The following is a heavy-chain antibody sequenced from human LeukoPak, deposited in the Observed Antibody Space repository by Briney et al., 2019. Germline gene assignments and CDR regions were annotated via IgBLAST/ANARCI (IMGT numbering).Heavy chain of an antibody. D-gene: IGHD3-9*01. V-gene: IGHV3-23*01. CDR3: AKHNDYDILTGYYSPDY. Sequence: GGSLRLSCAASGFTFSNYAMNWVRQAPGKGLEWVSAISGSGTFTHYADSVKGRFTISRDNSKNTLYLQMNSLRAEDTAVYYCAKHNDYDILTGYYSPDYWGQGTLVTVSS. CDR2: ISGSGTFT. CDR1: GFTFSNYA. J-gene: IGHJ4*02.